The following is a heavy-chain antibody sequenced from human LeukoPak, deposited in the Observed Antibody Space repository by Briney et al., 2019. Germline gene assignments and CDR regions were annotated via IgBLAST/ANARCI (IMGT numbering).Heavy chain of an antibody. V-gene: IGHV1-69*13. Sequence: SVKVSCKASGGTFSSYAISWVRQAPGQGLEWMGGIIPIFGTANYAQKFQGRVTITADESTSTTYMELSSLRSEDTAVYYCARSPQNWAVATCFDYWGQGTLVTVSS. CDR3: ARSPQNWAVATCFDY. D-gene: IGHD6-19*01. J-gene: IGHJ4*02. CDR2: IIPIFGTA. CDR1: GGTFSSYA.